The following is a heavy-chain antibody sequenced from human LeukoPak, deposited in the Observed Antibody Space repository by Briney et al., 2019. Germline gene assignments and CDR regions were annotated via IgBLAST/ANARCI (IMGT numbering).Heavy chain of an antibody. J-gene: IGHJ4*02. Sequence: GGSLRLSCVASGFTFSSYSMNWVRQAPGKGLEWVSYISSSSNTIYYADSVRGRFTVSRDNAKNSLYLQMNSLRAEDTAVYYCAREGTMISSFDYWGQGTLVTVSS. CDR3: AREGTMISSFDY. V-gene: IGHV3-48*01. D-gene: IGHD3-22*01. CDR1: GFTFSSYS. CDR2: ISSSSNTI.